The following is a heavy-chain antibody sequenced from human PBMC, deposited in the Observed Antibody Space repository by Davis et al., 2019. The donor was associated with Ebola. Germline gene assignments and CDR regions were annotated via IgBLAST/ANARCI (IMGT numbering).Heavy chain of an antibody. CDR1: GFTFNNYG. D-gene: IGHD6-19*01. J-gene: IGHJ4*02. V-gene: IGHV3-33*01. CDR2: IWYDGGNK. Sequence: GGPLRLSCAASGFTFNNYGMHWVRQAPGKGLEWAAVIWYDGGNKYYADSVKGRFTISRDNSKNTLYLQMNSLRAEDTGVYYCARDQSAIPVVANQFDDWGQGTPVTVSS. CDR3: ARDQSAIPVVANQFDD.